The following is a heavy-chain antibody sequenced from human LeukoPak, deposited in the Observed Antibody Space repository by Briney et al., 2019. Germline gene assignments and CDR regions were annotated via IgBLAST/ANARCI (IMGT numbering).Heavy chain of an antibody. CDR1: GFTFSSYA. Sequence: GGSLRLSCAASGFTFSSYAMSWVRQAPGKGLEWVSAISGSGGSTYYADSVKGRFTISRDNSKNTLYLQMNSLRSEDTAVYYCAKDSRTIFGVLIAHSPPFDYWGQGTLVTVSS. V-gene: IGHV3-23*01. CDR2: ISGSGGST. CDR3: AKDSRTIFGVLIAHSPPFDY. J-gene: IGHJ4*02. D-gene: IGHD3-3*01.